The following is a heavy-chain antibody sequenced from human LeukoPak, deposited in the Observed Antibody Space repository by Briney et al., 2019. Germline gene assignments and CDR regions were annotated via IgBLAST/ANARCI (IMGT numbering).Heavy chain of an antibody. J-gene: IGHJ3*02. CDR3: ARERDGSYYYDAFDI. D-gene: IGHD1-26*01. CDR2: ISSSGRSI. V-gene: IGHV3-48*03. Sequence: PGGSLRLSCAASGFTFSNYDMNWVRQAPGKGLEWLSYISSSGRSIYYAASVKGRFTISRDNAKNSLSLQMNSLRAEDTAVYYCARERDGSYYYDAFDIWGQGTMVTVSS. CDR1: GFTFSNYD.